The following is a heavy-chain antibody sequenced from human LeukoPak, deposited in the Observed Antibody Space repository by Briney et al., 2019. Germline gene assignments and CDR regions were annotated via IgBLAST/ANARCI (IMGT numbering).Heavy chain of an antibody. Sequence: GGPLRLSCAASGFTFSNYAMSWVRQAPGKGLEWVSAITGSGGGTYYADSVKGRFTISRDNSKSTLYLQMNSLRAEDTAVYYCAKWGDYDVLTGYYDPDYWGQGTLVTVSS. CDR1: GFTFSNYA. CDR3: AKWGDYDVLTGYYDPDY. J-gene: IGHJ4*02. CDR2: ITGSGGGT. D-gene: IGHD3-9*01. V-gene: IGHV3-23*01.